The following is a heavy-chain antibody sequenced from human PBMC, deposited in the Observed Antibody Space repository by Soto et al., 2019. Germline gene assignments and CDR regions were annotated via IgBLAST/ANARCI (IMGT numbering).Heavy chain of an antibody. J-gene: IGHJ2*01. Sequence: QVQLVQSGAEVKKPGASVKVSCKASGYTFTSYAMHWVRQAPGQRLEWMGWINTGNGNTKYLKKFQGRVTITRDTSASTAYMELTSLRSEDTAVYYCARGGLIERGPPPRWYFDLWGRGTLVTVSS. CDR2: INTGNGNT. V-gene: IGHV1-3*04. CDR3: ARGGLIERGPPPRWYFDL. D-gene: IGHD3-10*01. CDR1: GYTFTSYA.